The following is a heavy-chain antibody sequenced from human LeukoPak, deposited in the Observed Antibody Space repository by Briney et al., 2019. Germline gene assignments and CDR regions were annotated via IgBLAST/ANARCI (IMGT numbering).Heavy chain of an antibody. V-gene: IGHV4-59*08. CDR3: ARGYGSGSYTD. Sequence: SETLSLTCTVSGGSITSYCWSWIRQPPGKGLEWIGYIYDSGSTNYKSSLKSRVTISVDTSKNQFSLKLSSVTAADTAVYYCARGYGSGSYTDWGQGTLVTVSS. D-gene: IGHD3-10*01. CDR2: IYDSGST. CDR1: GGSITSYC. J-gene: IGHJ4*02.